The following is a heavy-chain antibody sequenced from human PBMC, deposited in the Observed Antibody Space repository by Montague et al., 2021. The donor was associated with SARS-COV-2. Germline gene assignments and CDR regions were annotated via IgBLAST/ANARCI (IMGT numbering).Heavy chain of an antibody. D-gene: IGHD1-14*01. CDR2: IYYSGST. V-gene: IGHV4-59*08. Sequence: SETLSLTCTVSGGSISSYYWSWIRQPPGKGLEWIGYIYYSGSTNYNPSLKSRVTISVDTPKNQFSLKLSSVTAADTAVYYCARRRITFFLYGLDVWGQGTMVTVSS. CDR1: GGSISSYY. J-gene: IGHJ6*02. CDR3: ARRRITFFLYGLDV.